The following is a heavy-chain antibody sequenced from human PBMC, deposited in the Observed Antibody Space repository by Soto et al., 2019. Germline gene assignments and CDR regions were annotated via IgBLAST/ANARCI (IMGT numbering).Heavy chain of an antibody. D-gene: IGHD2-2*01. V-gene: IGHV3-30*18. CDR1: GFSFRNYA. Sequence: VHLVESGGGVVQPGRSLRLSCAASGFSFRNYAMHWVRQAPGKGLEWVAVISYDGSNKYYADSVKGRFTISRDNSKNTLYLQMNSLRAEDTAVYYGAKDLCSSSSCYYNYGLDVWGQGTTVTVSS. J-gene: IGHJ6*02. CDR2: ISYDGSNK. CDR3: AKDLCSSSSCYYNYGLDV.